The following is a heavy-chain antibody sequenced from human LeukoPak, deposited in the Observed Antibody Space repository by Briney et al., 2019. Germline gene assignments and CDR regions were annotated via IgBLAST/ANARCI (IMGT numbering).Heavy chain of an antibody. V-gene: IGHV4-39*07. CDR3: ARGLNDSWTGENY. D-gene: IGHD3-3*01. Sequence: SETLSLTCTVSGGSISSSSYYWGWIRQPPGKGLEWIGSIYYSGSTYYNPSLKSRVTISVDTSKNQFSLKLGSVTAADTAVYYCARGLNDSWTGENYWGQGTLVTVSS. J-gene: IGHJ4*02. CDR2: IYYSGST. CDR1: GGSISSSSYY.